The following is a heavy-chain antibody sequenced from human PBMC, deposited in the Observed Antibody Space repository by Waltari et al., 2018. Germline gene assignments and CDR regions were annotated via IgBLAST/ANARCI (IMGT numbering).Heavy chain of an antibody. V-gene: IGHV4-34*02. CDR3: VTGPRDKWVGRYSGEFFHH. CDR1: GVSLSDYY. CDR2: HNRAEIT. D-gene: IGHD6-19*01. J-gene: IGHJ1*01. Sequence: QVQLQQWGAGLLRPSETLSLTCAVYGVSLSDYYWTWIRQPLGKGLEWIGEHNRAEITYYNPSLEGRVSIVLDKSKNQFSLHLLSVTAADTALYYCVTGPRDKWVGRYSGEFFHHWGPGTLVTVSS.